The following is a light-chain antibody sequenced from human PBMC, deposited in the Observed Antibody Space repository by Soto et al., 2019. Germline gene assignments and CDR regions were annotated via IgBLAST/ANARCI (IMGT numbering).Light chain of an antibody. CDR2: VNSDGSH. CDR3: PTWGTDFSVV. CDR1: SGHSSYA. V-gene: IGLV4-69*01. J-gene: IGLJ2*01. Sequence: QSVLTQSPSASASLGASVKLTCTLSSGHSSYAIAWHQQQPEKGPRYLMKVNSDGSHNKGDGIPDRFSGSSSGAERYLTISSLQSEDEAYYYCPTWGTDFSVVFGGGTKLTVL.